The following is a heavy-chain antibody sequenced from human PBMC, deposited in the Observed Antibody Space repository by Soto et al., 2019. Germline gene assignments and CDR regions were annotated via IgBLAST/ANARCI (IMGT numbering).Heavy chain of an antibody. CDR1: GGSINSSYW. CDR2: ISHGGST. V-gene: IGHV4-4*02. CDR3: AREVSGIQAFDY. J-gene: IGHJ4*02. D-gene: IGHD1-20*01. Sequence: QVQLQESGPGLVKPSETLSLTCVVSGGSINSSYWWNWVPQPPGKGLEWIGEISHGGSTNFNPSLTGRATISVDKSKNHLSLKLDSVTAADTAVYYCAREVSGIQAFDYWGQGTLVTVSS.